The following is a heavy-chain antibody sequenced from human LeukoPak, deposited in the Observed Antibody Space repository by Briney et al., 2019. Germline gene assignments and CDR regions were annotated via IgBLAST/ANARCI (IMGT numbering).Heavy chain of an antibody. CDR3: ARLSQTNKWLLWFGEYIDY. CDR2: ISSSSSYI. CDR1: GFTFSSYS. J-gene: IGHJ4*02. Sequence: GGSLRLSCAASGFTFSSYSMNWVRQAPGKGLEWVSSISSSSSYIYYADSVKGRFTISRDNAKNSLYLQMNSLRAEDTAVYYCARLSQTNKWLLWFGEYIDYWGQGTPVTVSS. D-gene: IGHD3-10*01. V-gene: IGHV3-21*01.